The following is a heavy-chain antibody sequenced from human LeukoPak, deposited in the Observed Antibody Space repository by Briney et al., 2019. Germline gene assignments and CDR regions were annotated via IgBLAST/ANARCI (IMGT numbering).Heavy chain of an antibody. CDR3: AKGSLPQYYYDSSGYLDY. D-gene: IGHD3-22*01. Sequence: PGGSLRLSCAASGFTFSSYAMSWVRQAPGKGLEWVSAISGSGGSTYYADSVKGRFTISRDNSKNTLYLQMNSLRAEDTAVYYCAKGSLPQYYYDSSGYLDYWGQGTLVTVSS. CDR2: ISGSGGST. V-gene: IGHV3-23*01. J-gene: IGHJ4*02. CDR1: GFTFSSYA.